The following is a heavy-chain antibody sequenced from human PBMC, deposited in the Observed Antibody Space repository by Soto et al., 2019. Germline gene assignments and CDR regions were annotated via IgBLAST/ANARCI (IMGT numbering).Heavy chain of an antibody. CDR1: GYSFTSYW. CDR2: IYPGDSDT. J-gene: IGHJ3*02. CDR3: ARQDVRINAFEN. V-gene: IGHV5-51*01. Sequence: GAALKISCTGSGYSFTSYWTWWVRHMPGKGLEWMGIIYPGDSDTRSRPSFQGQDTISADKSISTAYLQWSSLKASDTAMYSCARQDVRINAFENWGQGTMLTVSS.